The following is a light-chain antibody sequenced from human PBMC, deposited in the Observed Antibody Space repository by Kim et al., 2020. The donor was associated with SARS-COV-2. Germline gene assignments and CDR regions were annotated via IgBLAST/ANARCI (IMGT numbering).Light chain of an antibody. Sequence: QSALTQPASVSGSPGQSITISCTGTSSDVGSYNFVSWYQQHPGKAPKLIIYEVSKRPSGVSNRFSGSKSANTASLTISGLQAEDEADYYCCSSAGSRTPWVFGGGTQLTVL. V-gene: IGLV2-23*02. CDR2: EVS. CDR3: CSSAGSRTPWV. J-gene: IGLJ3*02. CDR1: SSDVGSYNF.